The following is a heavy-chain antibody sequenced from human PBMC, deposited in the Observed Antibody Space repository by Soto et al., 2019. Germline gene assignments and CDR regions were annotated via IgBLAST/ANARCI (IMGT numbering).Heavy chain of an antibody. Sequence: ASVKVSCTDSGYSYTSYGISGVRRAPRQGGEWMGWISAYNGNTNYAQKLQGRVTMTTDTSTSTAYMELRSLRSDDTAVYYCAGDGITIFSEAKTYYYYGMDVWGQGTTVTVSS. J-gene: IGHJ6*02. CDR3: AGDGITIFSEAKTYYYYGMDV. CDR1: GYSYTSYG. D-gene: IGHD3-3*01. V-gene: IGHV1-18*01. CDR2: ISAYNGNT.